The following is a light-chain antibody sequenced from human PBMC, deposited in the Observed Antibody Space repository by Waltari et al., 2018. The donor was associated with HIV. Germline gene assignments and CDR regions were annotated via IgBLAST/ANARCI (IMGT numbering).Light chain of an antibody. J-gene: IGLJ1*01. CDR1: SSDVGRYNL. CDR2: EGN. Sequence: QSALTQPASVSGSPGQSITISCTGTSSDVGRYNLVSWYQQHPGKAPKLMIYEGNKRPSGVSSRFSGSKSGNTASLTISGLQAEDEADYYCCSYAGSSTPYVFGTGTKVTVL. CDR3: CSYAGSSTPYV. V-gene: IGLV2-23*01.